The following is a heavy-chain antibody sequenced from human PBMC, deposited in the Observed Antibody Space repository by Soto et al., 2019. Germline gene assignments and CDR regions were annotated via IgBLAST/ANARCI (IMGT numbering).Heavy chain of an antibody. D-gene: IGHD2-2*03. J-gene: IGHJ6*03. CDR3: ARVGYCSSTSCPYYYYYMDV. CDR1: GFPFISYA. CDR2: ISSNGGST. Sequence: EVQLVESGGGLVQPGGSLRLSCAASGFPFISYAMPWVRQAPGKGLEYVSGISSNGGSTNYANSVKGRFTISRDNSKNTLYLQMGSLRAEDMAVYYCARVGYCSSTSCPYYYYYMDVWGKGTTVTVSS. V-gene: IGHV3-64*01.